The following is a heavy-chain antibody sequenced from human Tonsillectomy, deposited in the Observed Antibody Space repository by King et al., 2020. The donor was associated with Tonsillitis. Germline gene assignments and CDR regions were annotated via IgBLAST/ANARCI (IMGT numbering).Heavy chain of an antibody. D-gene: IGHD2-2*01. J-gene: IGHJ4*02. Sequence: VQLVESGGGLVQPGGSLRLSCAASGFTVSSNYMSWVRQAPGKGREWVSVIYSGGSTYYADSVKGRFTITRDNSKNTLYLQMNSLRAEDTAVYYCARYLVFDYWGQGTLVTVSS. CDR2: IYSGGST. CDR3: ARYLVFDY. V-gene: IGHV3-66*01. CDR1: GFTVSSNY.